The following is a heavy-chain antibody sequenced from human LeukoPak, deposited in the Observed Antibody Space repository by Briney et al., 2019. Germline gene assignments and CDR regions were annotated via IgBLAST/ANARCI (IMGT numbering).Heavy chain of an antibody. J-gene: IGHJ3*02. CDR1: GGSISSGGYS. Sequence: PSETLSLTCAVSGGSISSGGYSWSWIRQPPGKGLEWIGYIYHSGSTYYNPSLKSRVTISVDRSKNQFSLKLSSVTAADTAVYYCARERAGSIAARPGAFDIWGQGTMVTVSS. CDR3: ARERAGSIAARPGAFDI. V-gene: IGHV4-30-2*01. D-gene: IGHD6-6*01. CDR2: IYHSGST.